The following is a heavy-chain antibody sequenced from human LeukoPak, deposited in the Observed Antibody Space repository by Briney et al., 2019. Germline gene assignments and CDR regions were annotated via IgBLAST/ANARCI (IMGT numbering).Heavy chain of an antibody. CDR3: ARNSAVATSRSWFDP. J-gene: IGHJ5*02. V-gene: IGHV4-59*08. D-gene: IGHD6-19*01. Sequence: PSETLSLTCSVFDGSISNYYWSWIRQPPGKGLEWIGYAYYSGSTTYNPSLESRVTISVDTSKNQFSLKLTAVTAADTAVYYCARNSAVATSRSWFDPWGQGTLVAVSS. CDR2: AYYSGST. CDR1: DGSISNYY.